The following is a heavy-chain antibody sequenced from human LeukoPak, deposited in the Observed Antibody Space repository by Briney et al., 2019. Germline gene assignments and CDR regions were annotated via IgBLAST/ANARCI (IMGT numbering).Heavy chain of an antibody. CDR2: INHSGST. D-gene: IGHD3-10*01. CDR1: GEPFNGYY. V-gene: IGHV4-34*01. J-gene: IGHJ4*02. Sequence: TSETLSLTCAVYGEPFNGYYWNWIRQSPGKGLEWIGEINHSGSTNYNPSLKSRVTISVDASKNQFSLKLSSVTAADTAVYYCARGGYYGSGSYLWGQGTLVTVSS. CDR3: ARGGYYGSGSYL.